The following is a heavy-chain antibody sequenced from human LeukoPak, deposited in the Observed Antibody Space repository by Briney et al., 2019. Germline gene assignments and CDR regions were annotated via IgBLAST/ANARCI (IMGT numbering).Heavy chain of an antibody. CDR2: ISNDGGGT. V-gene: IGHV3-23*01. CDR1: GFIFNNYG. CDR3: AKSRNTGYSLFDF. J-gene: IGHJ4*02. D-gene: IGHD3-9*01. Sequence: GGSLRLSCAASGFIFNNYGLIWVRQAPGKGLEWVSAISNDGGGTTYADFVNGRFTISRDNSKNTLFLQMNSLRAEDTAVYYCAKSRNTGYSLFDFWGQGTLVTVSS.